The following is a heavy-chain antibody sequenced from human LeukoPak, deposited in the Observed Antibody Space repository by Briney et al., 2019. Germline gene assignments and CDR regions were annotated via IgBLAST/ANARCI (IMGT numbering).Heavy chain of an antibody. D-gene: IGHD1-26*01. Sequence: SGTLSLTWAVYVGSFSGYYWSWIRKPPWKGLEWIGEINHSGSTNYNPSLKSRVTISVDTSKNQFSLKLSSVTAADTAVYYCASGGSPSQWGQGTLVTVSS. CDR3: ASGGSPSQ. CDR1: VGSFSGYY. V-gene: IGHV4-34*01. J-gene: IGHJ4*02. CDR2: INHSGST.